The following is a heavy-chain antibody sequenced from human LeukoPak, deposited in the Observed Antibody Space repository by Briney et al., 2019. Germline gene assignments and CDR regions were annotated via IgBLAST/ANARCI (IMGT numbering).Heavy chain of an antibody. D-gene: IGHD4-23*01. CDR1: GGSISTYY. V-gene: IGHV4-59*12. J-gene: IGHJ2*01. CDR2: IYYSVST. CDR3: ARRGTVVTPQWYFGL. Sequence: SETLSLTCTVSGGSISTYYWSWIRQPPGKGLEWSGYIYYSVSTNYNPSLKSRVTMGVDTSKSPFSLRRSAVSAPHTPLYYSARRGTVVTPQWYFGLWGRGTLVTASS.